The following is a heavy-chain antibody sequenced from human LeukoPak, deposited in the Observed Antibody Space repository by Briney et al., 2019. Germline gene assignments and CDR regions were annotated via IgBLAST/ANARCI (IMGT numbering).Heavy chain of an antibody. D-gene: IGHD2-2*01. CDR3: ARDGLIVVVPAATQGWFDP. J-gene: IGHJ5*02. Sequence: GGSLRLSCAAPGFTFSSYGMHWVRQAPGKGLEWVAVIWYDGSNKYYADSVKGRFTISRDNSKNTLYLQMNSLRAEDTAVYYCARDGLIVVVPAATQGWFDPWGQGTLVTVSS. CDR2: IWYDGSNK. CDR1: GFTFSSYG. V-gene: IGHV3-33*01.